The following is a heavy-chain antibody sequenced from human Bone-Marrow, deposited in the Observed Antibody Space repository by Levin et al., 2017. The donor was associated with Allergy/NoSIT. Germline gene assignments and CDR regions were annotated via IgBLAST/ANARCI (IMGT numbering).Heavy chain of an antibody. J-gene: IGHJ2*01. Sequence: GGSLRLSCAASGFTFSDYYMSWIRQAPGKGLEWVSYISSSSSYTNYADSVKGRFTISRDNAKNSLYLQMNSLRAEDTAVYYCASTTVTTRWYFDLWGRGTLVTVSS. CDR2: ISSSSSYT. CDR3: ASTTVTTRWYFDL. V-gene: IGHV3-11*06. D-gene: IGHD4-17*01. CDR1: GFTFSDYY.